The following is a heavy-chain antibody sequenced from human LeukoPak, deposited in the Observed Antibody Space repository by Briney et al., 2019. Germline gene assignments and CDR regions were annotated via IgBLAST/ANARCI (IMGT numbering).Heavy chain of an antibody. CDR3: ARPYGGGYSYVPLDY. CDR2: FDPEDAET. CDR1: EYTLTELS. D-gene: IGHD5-18*01. V-gene: IGHV1-24*01. Sequence: GASVKVSCKVFEYTLTELSIHWVRQAPGKGLEWMGGFDPEDAETIYAQKFQGRVTMTQDTSTDTAYMELSSQRSDDTAVYYCARPYGGGYSYVPLDYWGQGTLVTVSS. J-gene: IGHJ4*02.